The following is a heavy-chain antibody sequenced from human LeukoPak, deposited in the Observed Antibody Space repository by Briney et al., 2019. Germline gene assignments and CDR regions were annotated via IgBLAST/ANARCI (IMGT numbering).Heavy chain of an antibody. CDR3: ARGSTVTHNDY. V-gene: IGHV3-30*04. CDR2: ISYDGSNK. J-gene: IGHJ4*02. CDR1: GFTFSSYA. D-gene: IGHD4-17*01. Sequence: SGGSLRLSCAASGFTFSSYAMHWVRQAPGKGLEWVAVISYDGSNKCYADSVKGRFTISRDNSKNTLYLQMNSLRAEDTAVYYCARGSTVTHNDYWGQGTLVTVSS.